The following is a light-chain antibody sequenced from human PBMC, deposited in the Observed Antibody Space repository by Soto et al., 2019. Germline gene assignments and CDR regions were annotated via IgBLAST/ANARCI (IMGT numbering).Light chain of an antibody. CDR1: QSISRH. J-gene: IGKJ5*01. Sequence: GDRFTITCRASQSISRHLNWYQQKPGKAPKLLINIASSLQSGVPSRFSGSGSGTDFTLTISNVQPEDFATYYCQQTYSTPQPFGQGTRLEIK. CDR3: QQTYSTPQP. V-gene: IGKV1-39*01. CDR2: IAS.